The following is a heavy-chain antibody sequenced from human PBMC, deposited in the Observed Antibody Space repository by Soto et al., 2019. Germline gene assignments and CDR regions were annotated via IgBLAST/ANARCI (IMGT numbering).Heavy chain of an antibody. Sequence: QVQLQESGPGLVKPSETLSLTCTVSGDSISSHFWSWIRQSPGKGLEWGAYIQSSGATNYNPSLKRRVSVSLDTSKNQFSLQLSSVAAADTAVYYCARHGGTGKQINFEYWGRGTLVTVSS. CDR3: ARHGGTGKQINFEY. D-gene: IGHD3-16*01. CDR1: GDSISSHF. J-gene: IGHJ4*02. CDR2: IQSSGAT. V-gene: IGHV4-59*08.